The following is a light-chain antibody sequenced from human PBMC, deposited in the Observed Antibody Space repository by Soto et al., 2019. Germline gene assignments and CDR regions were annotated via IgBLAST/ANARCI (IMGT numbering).Light chain of an antibody. CDR3: LQYETYPWP. CDR1: QSISSW. J-gene: IGKJ1*01. CDR2: DAS. Sequence: DIQMTQSASTLFASEGDRVTISCRASQSISSWLAWYQQKPGTAPKLLIYDASNLETGVPSRFSGSRSGTEFTLTINSLQPDDFATYYCLQYETYPWPFGQRTKV. V-gene: IGKV1-5*01.